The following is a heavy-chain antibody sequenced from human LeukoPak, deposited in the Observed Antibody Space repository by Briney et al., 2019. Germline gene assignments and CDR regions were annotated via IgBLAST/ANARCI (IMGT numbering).Heavy chain of an antibody. V-gene: IGHV1-69*05. CDR3: ARDGLQRHAFDI. Sequence: ASVNVSCKASGGTFSSYAISWVRQAPGQGLEWMGGIIPIFGTANYAQKFQGRVTITTDESTSTAYMELSSLRSEDTAVYYCARDGLQRHAFDIWGQGTMVTVSS. D-gene: IGHD5-24*01. J-gene: IGHJ3*02. CDR1: GGTFSSYA. CDR2: IIPIFGTA.